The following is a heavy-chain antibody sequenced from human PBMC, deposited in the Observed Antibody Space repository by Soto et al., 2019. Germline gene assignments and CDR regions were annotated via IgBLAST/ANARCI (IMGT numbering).Heavy chain of an antibody. CDR2: IIPIFGTA. J-gene: IGHJ5*02. Sequence: SVKFSCKASGGTFSSYAISWVRQAPGQGLEWMGGIIPIFGTANYAQKFQGRVTITADESTSTAYMELSSLRSEDTAVYYCAALVAGWVIWFDPWGQGTLVTVSS. V-gene: IGHV1-69*13. CDR1: GGTFSSYA. D-gene: IGHD6-19*01. CDR3: AALVAGWVIWFDP.